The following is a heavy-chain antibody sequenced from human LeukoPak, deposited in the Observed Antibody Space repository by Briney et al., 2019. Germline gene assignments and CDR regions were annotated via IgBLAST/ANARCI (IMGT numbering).Heavy chain of an antibody. J-gene: IGHJ5*02. CDR3: AKDRPDDFWSGYYRLNWFDP. D-gene: IGHD3-3*01. CDR1: GFTFTSYA. CDR2: ISGSGGST. V-gene: IGHV3-23*01. Sequence: GGSLRLSCAASGFTFTSYAMHWVRQAPGKELEWVSAISGSGGSTYYADSVKGRFTISRDNSKNTLYLQMNSLRAEDTAVYYCAKDRPDDFWSGYYRLNWFDPWGQGTLVTVSS.